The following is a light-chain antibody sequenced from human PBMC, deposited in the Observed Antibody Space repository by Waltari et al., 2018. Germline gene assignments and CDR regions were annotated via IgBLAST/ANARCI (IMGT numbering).Light chain of an antibody. J-gene: IGKJ2*01. V-gene: IGKV3-15*01. Sequence: EIVMTQSPATLSVSPGERATLSCRASQSVSSNLAWYQQKPGPAPRLLIYGASTRATGIPARFSGSGSGTEFTLTISSLQSEDFAVYYCQQYNNWPRGYTFGQGTKLEIK. CDR2: GAS. CDR3: QQYNNWPRGYT. CDR1: QSVSSN.